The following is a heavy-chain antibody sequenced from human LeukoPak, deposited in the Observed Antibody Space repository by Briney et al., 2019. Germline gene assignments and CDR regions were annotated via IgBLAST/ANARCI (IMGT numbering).Heavy chain of an antibody. D-gene: IGHD2-8*02. CDR3: ARLDSIVLAGSSNFDP. J-gene: IGHJ5*02. CDR1: GYSFTSYW. CDR2: IYPYNSNT. Sequence: GESLKISCKGSGYSFTSYWIAWVRQTPGKGLECMGIIYPYNSNTKYSPSFQGQVTISADRSISTAYLQWSSLKASDTAIYCARLDSIVLAGSSNFDPWGQGTLVIVSS. V-gene: IGHV5-51*01.